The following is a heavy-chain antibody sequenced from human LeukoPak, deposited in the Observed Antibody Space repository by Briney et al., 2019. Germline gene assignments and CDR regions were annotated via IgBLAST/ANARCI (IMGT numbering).Heavy chain of an antibody. CDR1: GGSFSGYY. Sequence: SETLSLTCAVYGGSFSGYYWSWIRQPPGKGLEWIEEINHSGSTNYNPSLKSRVTISVDTSKNQFSLKLSSVTAADTAVYYCARGRGSRITMVRGAPPPYFDYWGQGTLVTVSS. CDR3: ARGRGSRITMVRGAPPPYFDY. J-gene: IGHJ4*02. D-gene: IGHD3-10*01. CDR2: INHSGST. V-gene: IGHV4-34*01.